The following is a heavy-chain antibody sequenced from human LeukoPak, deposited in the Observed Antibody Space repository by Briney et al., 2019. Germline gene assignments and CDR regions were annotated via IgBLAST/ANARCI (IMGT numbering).Heavy chain of an antibody. CDR2: IRYDGSNK. J-gene: IGHJ4*02. CDR1: GFTFSSYG. D-gene: IGHD5-12*01. CDR3: AKDLVDIVATIDHYFDY. Sequence: PGGSLRLSCAASGFTFSSYGMHWVRQAPGKGLEWVAFIRYDGSNKYYADSVKGRFTISRDNSKNTLYLQMNSLRAEDTAVYYCAKDLVDIVATIDHYFDYWGKGTLVTVSS. V-gene: IGHV3-30*02.